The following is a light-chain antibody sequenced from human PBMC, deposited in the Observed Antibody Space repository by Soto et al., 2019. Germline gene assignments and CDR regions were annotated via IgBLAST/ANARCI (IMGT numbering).Light chain of an antibody. Sequence: EIVLTQSPGTLSLSPGERATLSCRASQRVSSSYLAWYQQKPGQAPRLLIYGASSRATGIPDRFSGSGSGTDFTLTISSLEPGDFAVYYCQQSGSSPPITFGQGTRLEIK. CDR3: QQSGSSPPIT. CDR1: QRVSSSY. CDR2: GAS. J-gene: IGKJ5*01. V-gene: IGKV3-20*01.